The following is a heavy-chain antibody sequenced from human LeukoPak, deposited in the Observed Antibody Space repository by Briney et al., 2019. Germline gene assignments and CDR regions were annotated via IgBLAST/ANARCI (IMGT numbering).Heavy chain of an antibody. J-gene: IGHJ5*02. CDR1: GFTFSDYY. Sequence: PGGSLRLSCAASGFTFSDYYMSWIRQAPGKGLEWVSYISSSGSTIYYADSVKGRFTISRDNAKNSLYLQMNSLRAEDTAVYYCARDFDYDFWSDPGNWFDPWGQGTLVTVSS. V-gene: IGHV3-11*04. D-gene: IGHD3-3*01. CDR3: ARDFDYDFWSDPGNWFDP. CDR2: ISSSGSTI.